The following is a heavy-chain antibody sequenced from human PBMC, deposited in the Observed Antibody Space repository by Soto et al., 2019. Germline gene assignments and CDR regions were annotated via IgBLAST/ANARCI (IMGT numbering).Heavy chain of an antibody. CDR3: TRRYNWNDYYFDP. J-gene: IGHJ5*02. CDR2: SYYSGTS. D-gene: IGHD1-20*01. Sequence: PSASLSLGSALCWGSVRVPSDCWTCILHTPGKGLELFGSSYYSGTSYFNPAVKGRVTISVDTSTNQFSLRLTSVTAADTAVYYCTRRYNWNDYYFDPRGQGTLVTVYS. V-gene: IGHV4-39*01. CDR1: WGSVRVPSDC.